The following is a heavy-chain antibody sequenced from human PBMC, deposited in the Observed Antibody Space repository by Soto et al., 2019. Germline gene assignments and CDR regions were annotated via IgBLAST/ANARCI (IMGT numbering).Heavy chain of an antibody. CDR1: GFTFSSYA. J-gene: IGHJ4*02. CDR2: ISYDGSNK. Sequence: GGSMRLSCAASGFTFSSYAVHWVRQAPGKGLEWVAVISYDGSNKYYADSVKGRFTISRDNSKNTLYLQMNSLRAEDTAVYYCARDLHSYFDYWGQGTLVTVSS. CDR3: ARDLHSYFDY. V-gene: IGHV3-30-3*01.